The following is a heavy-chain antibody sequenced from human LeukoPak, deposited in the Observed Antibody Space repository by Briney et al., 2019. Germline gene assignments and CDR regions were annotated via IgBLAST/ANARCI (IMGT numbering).Heavy chain of an antibody. CDR1: GFTFDDHG. V-gene: IGHV3-43D*04. CDR3: AKCTYGFPPRYYMDV. Sequence: GGSLRLSCAASGFTFDDHGMHWVRQAPGKGLEWVSRIAWDGVTTYYADSVKGRFAISRDNNKNFVYLQMNSLRRDDSAQYYCAKCTYGFPPRYYMDVWGKGTRVTVSS. D-gene: IGHD3-10*01. J-gene: IGHJ6*03. CDR2: IAWDGVTT.